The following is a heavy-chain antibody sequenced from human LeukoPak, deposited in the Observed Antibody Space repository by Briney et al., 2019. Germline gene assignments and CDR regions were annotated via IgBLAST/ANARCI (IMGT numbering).Heavy chain of an antibody. V-gene: IGHV3-23*01. CDR1: GSTFSNYA. Sequence: PGGSLRLSCAASGSTFSNYAMSWVRQAPGEGLEWVSSIGGSGGGTFYADSVKGRFTISRDNSKNTLYLQMNSLRAEDTAVYYCAKEILEQLLSRPHWFDPWGQGTLVTVSS. CDR2: IGGSGGGT. J-gene: IGHJ5*02. D-gene: IGHD2-2*01. CDR3: AKEILEQLLSRPHWFDP.